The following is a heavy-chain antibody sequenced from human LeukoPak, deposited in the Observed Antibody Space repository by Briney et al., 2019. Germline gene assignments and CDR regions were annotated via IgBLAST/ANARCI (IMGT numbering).Heavy chain of an antibody. CDR2: IYPGGSDT. Sequence: GESLKISCKGSGYSFTSYWIGWVRQIPRQGLEWMGIIYPGGSDTRYSTSFQGQVTISADKSIRTACMKWSSLKASDTAMYYCARPRADILTGEDAFDIWGQGTMVTVSS. CDR1: GYSFTSYW. CDR3: ARPRADILTGEDAFDI. V-gene: IGHV5-51*01. D-gene: IGHD3-9*01. J-gene: IGHJ3*02.